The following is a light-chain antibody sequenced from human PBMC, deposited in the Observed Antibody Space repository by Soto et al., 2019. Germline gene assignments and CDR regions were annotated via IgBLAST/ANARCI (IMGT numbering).Light chain of an antibody. J-gene: IGLJ1*01. V-gene: IGLV2-14*01. CDR3: GSYTSSTPYV. CDR1: SSDVGGYNY. Sequence: QSVLTQPASVSGSPGQSISISCTGTSSDVGGYNYVSWYQQQPGKAPKLMICEVSSRPSGVSDRFSGSKSGNTASLTISGLQAEDEADYYCGSYTSSTPYVFGTGTKVTVL. CDR2: EVS.